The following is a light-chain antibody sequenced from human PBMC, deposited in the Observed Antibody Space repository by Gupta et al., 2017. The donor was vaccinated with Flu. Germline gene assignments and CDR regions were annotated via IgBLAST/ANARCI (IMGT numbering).Light chain of an antibody. Sequence: SPLTQHASVSAFPGQSITISCTGSSSDGGGYNYVSWYQQHPGKVPKVMIYDVSNRPSGVSNRFSGSKSGNTASLTISGLQVEDEADYYCSSYRSDTLVFGGGTKLTVL. J-gene: IGLJ3*02. CDR3: SSYRSDTLV. CDR1: SSDGGGYNY. V-gene: IGLV2-14*03. CDR2: DVS.